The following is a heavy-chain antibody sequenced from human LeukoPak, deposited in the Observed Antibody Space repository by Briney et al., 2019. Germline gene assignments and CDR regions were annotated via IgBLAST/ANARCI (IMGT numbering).Heavy chain of an antibody. CDR1: GFTFSSYA. J-gene: IGHJ4*02. CDR2: ISGSSGST. V-gene: IGHV3-23*01. D-gene: IGHD5-18*01. Sequence: PGGSLRLSCAASGFTFSSYAMNWVRQAPGKGLEWVSAISGSSGSTYYADSVKGRFTISRDNSKNTLYLQMNSLRAEDTAVYYCAKVAGYSYVGVYYFDYWGQGTLVTVPS. CDR3: AKVAGYSYVGVYYFDY.